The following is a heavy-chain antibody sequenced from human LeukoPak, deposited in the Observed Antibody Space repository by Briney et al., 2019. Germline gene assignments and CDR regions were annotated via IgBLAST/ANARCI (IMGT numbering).Heavy chain of an antibody. J-gene: IGHJ4*02. D-gene: IGHD3-10*01. CDR1: GFTFGSYW. CDR3: ARDSVAPFDY. Sequence: GGSLRLSCAASGFTFGSYWMSWVRQAPGKGLEWVANIKQDGSEKYYVDSVKGRFTISRDNAKNSLYLQMNSLRAEDTAVYYCARDSVAPFDYWGQGTLVTVSS. V-gene: IGHV3-7*01. CDR2: IKQDGSEK.